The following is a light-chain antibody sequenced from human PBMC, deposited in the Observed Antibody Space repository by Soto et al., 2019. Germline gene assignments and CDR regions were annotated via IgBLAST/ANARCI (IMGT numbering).Light chain of an antibody. V-gene: IGKV1-13*02. CDR3: QQTKSYPST. J-gene: IGKJ4*01. CDR2: GAS. Sequence: AIQLTQSPSSLSASVGDRVTITCRASQDISSSLAWYQQKAGKAPKLLIYGASILQSGVPSGFSGSGVGTDFTLTISSLRAEDFAIYFCQQTKSYPSTFGGGTRVEI. CDR1: QDISSS.